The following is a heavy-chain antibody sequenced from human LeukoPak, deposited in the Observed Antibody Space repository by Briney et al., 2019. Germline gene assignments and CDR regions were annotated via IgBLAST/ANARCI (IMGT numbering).Heavy chain of an antibody. CDR2: TRNKPNSYTT. CDR1: GFSFYDYA. Sequence: GGSLRLSCEASGFSFYDYAMSWVRQAPGKGLEWVGRTRNKPNSYTTEYAASVKGRFTISRDDSKNSLYLQMNSLRAEDTAVYYCARDSRPRTGPPFDYWGQGTLVTVSS. V-gene: IGHV3-72*01. D-gene: IGHD3/OR15-3a*01. J-gene: IGHJ4*02. CDR3: ARDSRPRTGPPFDY.